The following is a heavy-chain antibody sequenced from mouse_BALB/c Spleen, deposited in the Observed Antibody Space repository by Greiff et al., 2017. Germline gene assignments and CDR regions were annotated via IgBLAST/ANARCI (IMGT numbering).Heavy chain of an antibody. D-gene: IGHD2-4*01. CDR3: EAYYDYDGGYAMDY. CDR2: ISYDGSN. V-gene: IGHV3-6*02. J-gene: IGHJ4*01. Sequence: EVQLQQSGPGLVKPSQSLSLTCSVTGYSITSGYYWNWIRQFPGNKLEWMGYISYDGSNNYNPSLKNRISITRDTSKNQFFLKLNSVTTEDTATYYCEAYYDYDGGYAMDYWGQGTSVTVSS. CDR1: GYSITSGYY.